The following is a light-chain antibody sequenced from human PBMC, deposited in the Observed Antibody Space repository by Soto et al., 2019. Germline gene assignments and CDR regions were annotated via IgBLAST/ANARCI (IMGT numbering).Light chain of an antibody. CDR1: SSDVGGYNY. V-gene: IGLV2-14*01. J-gene: IGLJ2*01. CDR2: DVS. CDR3: SSYTSSSTPVV. Sequence: QSALTQPASVSGSPGQSITISCTGTSSDVGGYNYVSWYQQHPGKAPKLMIYDVSNRPSGVSNRFSGSKSGNTAYLTISGLQAEDEADYYCSSYTSSSTPVVFGGGTQLTVL.